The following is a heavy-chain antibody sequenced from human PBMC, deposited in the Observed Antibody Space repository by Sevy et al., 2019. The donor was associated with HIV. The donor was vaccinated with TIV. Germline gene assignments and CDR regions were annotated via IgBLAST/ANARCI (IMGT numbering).Heavy chain of an antibody. J-gene: IGHJ3*02. CDR2: ISSNGGST. V-gene: IGHV3-64*01. CDR1: GFTFSSSA. Sequence: GESLKISCAASGFTFSSSAMHCVRQAPGKGLEYVSAISSNGGSTYYANSVKGRFTISRDNSKNTLYLQMGSLRAEDMAVYYCARVYSGSYYDAFDIWGQGTMVTVSS. D-gene: IGHD1-26*01. CDR3: ARVYSGSYYDAFDI.